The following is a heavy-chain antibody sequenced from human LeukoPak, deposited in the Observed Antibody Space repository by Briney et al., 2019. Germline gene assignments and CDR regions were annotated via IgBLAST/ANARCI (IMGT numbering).Heavy chain of an antibody. CDR1: GGSISSYY. D-gene: IGHD3-10*01. Sequence: PSETLPLTCTVSGGSISSYYWSWIRQPPRKGLEWIGYIHYTGSTNYNPSLTSRVTISVDTSKNQFSLKLSSVTAADTAVYYCARVEEGYGSGRRENYYYYYMDVWGKGTTVTISS. CDR2: IHYTGST. CDR3: ARVEEGYGSGRRENYYYYYMDV. J-gene: IGHJ6*03. V-gene: IGHV4-59*01.